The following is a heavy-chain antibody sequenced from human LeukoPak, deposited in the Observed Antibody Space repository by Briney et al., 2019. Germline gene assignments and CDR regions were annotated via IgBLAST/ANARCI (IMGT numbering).Heavy chain of an antibody. CDR2: IHHSGST. D-gene: IGHD2/OR15-2a*01. Sequence: SETLSLTCGVSGGSISFDYWWSWVRQPPGKGLEWIGEIHHSGSTNYNPSLKSRVTISVDKSKNQFSVILTPVTAADTAVYFCARNAYYSADYWGQGTLVTVSS. CDR3: ARNAYYSADY. V-gene: IGHV4-4*02. CDR1: GGSISFDYW. J-gene: IGHJ4*02.